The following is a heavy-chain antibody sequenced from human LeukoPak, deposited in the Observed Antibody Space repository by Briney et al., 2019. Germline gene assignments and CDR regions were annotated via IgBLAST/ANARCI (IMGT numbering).Heavy chain of an antibody. CDR1: GFTFSSYG. J-gene: IGHJ5*02. Sequence: GGSLRLSRAASGFTFSSYGMHCVPQAPGRGREGGADIWFDGNNKYYTDSVKGRFTISRDNSKNTLYLQMNSLRAEDTAVYYCARSRLVVVPAANWFDPWGQGTLVTVSS. V-gene: IGHV3-33*01. D-gene: IGHD2-2*01. CDR2: IWFDGNNK. CDR3: ARSRLVVVPAANWFDP.